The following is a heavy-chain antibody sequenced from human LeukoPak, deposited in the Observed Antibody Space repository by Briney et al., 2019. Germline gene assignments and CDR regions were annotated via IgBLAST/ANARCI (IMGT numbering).Heavy chain of an antibody. V-gene: IGHV1-2*02. D-gene: IGHD4-17*01. CDR1: GYTFTGYY. J-gene: IGHJ4*02. Sequence: ASVKVSCKASGYTFTGYYMHWVRQAPGQGLEWMGWINPNSGGTNYAQKFQGRVTMTRDTSISTAYMELSRLRSDDTAVYYCARDSKARTVTFLFGYWGQGTLVTVSS. CDR3: ARDSKARTVTFLFGY. CDR2: INPNSGGT.